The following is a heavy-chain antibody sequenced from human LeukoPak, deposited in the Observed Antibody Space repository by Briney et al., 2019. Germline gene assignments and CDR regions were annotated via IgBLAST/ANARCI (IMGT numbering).Heavy chain of an antibody. J-gene: IGHJ4*02. CDR1: GGSFSGYY. Sequence: SETLSLTCAVYGGSFSGYYWSWIRQPPGKGLEWIGEINHSGSTNYNPSLKSRVTISVDTPKNQFSLKLSSVTAADTAVYYCARGVNGETMYYDFWSGTHFDYWGQGTLVTVSS. D-gene: IGHD3-3*01. CDR3: ARGVNGETMYYDFWSGTHFDY. V-gene: IGHV4-34*01. CDR2: INHSGST.